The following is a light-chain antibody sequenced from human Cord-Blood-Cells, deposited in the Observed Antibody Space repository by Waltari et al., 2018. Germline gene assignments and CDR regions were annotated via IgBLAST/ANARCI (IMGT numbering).Light chain of an antibody. V-gene: IGLV3-27*01. CDR3: YSAADNNRV. CDR2: KDS. CDR1: VLAKKY. Sequence: SYELTQPSSVSVPPGQTARITCSGDVLAKKYARWFQQKPGQAPVLVIYKDSERPSGIPERFSGSSSETTVTLTISGAQVEDEADYYCYSAADNNRVFGGGTKLTVL. J-gene: IGLJ3*02.